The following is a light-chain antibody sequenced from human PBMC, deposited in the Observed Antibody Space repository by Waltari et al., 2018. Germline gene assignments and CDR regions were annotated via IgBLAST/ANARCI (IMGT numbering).Light chain of an antibody. CDR3: SSYTSSSTWV. Sequence: QSALTQPASVSGSPGQSITLPCTGTTSYVGGYHYFPWYQQHPGIAPKLMIYDVSNRPSGVSNRFSGSKSGNTASLTISGLQAEDEADYYCSSYTSSSTWVFGGGTKLTVL. CDR2: DVS. V-gene: IGLV2-14*03. CDR1: TSYVGGYHY. J-gene: IGLJ3*02.